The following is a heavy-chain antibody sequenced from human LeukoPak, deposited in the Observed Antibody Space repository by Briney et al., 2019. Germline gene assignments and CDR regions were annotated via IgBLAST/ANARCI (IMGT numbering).Heavy chain of an antibody. CDR3: ARLGSGYLYYFDY. CDR2: INHSGST. Sequence: SETLSLTCTVSGGSISSYYWSWIRQPPGKGLEWIGEINHSGSTNYNPSLKSRVTISVDTSKNQFSLKLSSVTAADTAVYYCARLGSGYLYYFDYWGQGTLVTVSS. D-gene: IGHD3-22*01. CDR1: GGSISSYY. J-gene: IGHJ4*02. V-gene: IGHV4-34*01.